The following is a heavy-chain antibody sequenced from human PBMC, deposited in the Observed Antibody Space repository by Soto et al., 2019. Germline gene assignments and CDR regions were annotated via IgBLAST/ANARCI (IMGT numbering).Heavy chain of an antibody. CDR3: AKDVSSRRWFGP. CDR1: GASIRSYH. J-gene: IGHJ5*02. Sequence: QVQLQESGPGLVKPSETLALTCAVSGASIRSYHWSWIRQPAGKGLEWIGRMQHTGNTNYNPSLKSRVTMSVDTSKNQISLKMTSVPAADTAVYFCAKDVSSRRWFGPWGQGILVIVSS. V-gene: IGHV4-4*07. D-gene: IGHD3-16*01. CDR2: MQHTGNT.